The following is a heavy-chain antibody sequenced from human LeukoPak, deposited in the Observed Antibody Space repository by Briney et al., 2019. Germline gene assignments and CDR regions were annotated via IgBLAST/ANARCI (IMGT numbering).Heavy chain of an antibody. CDR1: GGSISSYY. D-gene: IGHD5-24*01. CDR2: IYYSGNT. V-gene: IGHV4-59*01. J-gene: IGHJ4*02. Sequence: KTSETLSLTCTVSGGSISSYYWSWIRQPPGKGLEWIGYIYYSGNTNYNPSLRSRVTISVDTSKNQISLKLRSVTAADTAVYYCARGGRDGYSYYFDYWGQGTLVTVSS. CDR3: ARGGRDGYSYYFDY.